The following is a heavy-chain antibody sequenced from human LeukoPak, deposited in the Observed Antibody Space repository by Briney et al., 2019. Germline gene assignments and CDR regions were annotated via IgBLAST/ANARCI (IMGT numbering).Heavy chain of an antibody. J-gene: IGHJ4*02. CDR1: GFTFSDAW. V-gene: IGHV3-15*01. Sequence: GGSLRLSCADSGFTFSDAWMSWVRQAPGRGQEWVGRIKSKTDGAATDYAAPVKGRFTISRDDSKNTLFLQTNSLRTEDTAVYYCTTATMIRGVSDYWGQGTLVTVSS. CDR2: IKSKTDGAAT. CDR3: TTATMIRGVSDY. D-gene: IGHD3-10*01.